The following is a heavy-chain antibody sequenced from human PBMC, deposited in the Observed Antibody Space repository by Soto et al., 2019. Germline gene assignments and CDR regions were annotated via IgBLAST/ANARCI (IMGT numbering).Heavy chain of an antibody. V-gene: IGHV3-23*01. CDR3: AKAPAFGGVIANYYYYYYMDA. J-gene: IGHJ6*03. CDR2: VTASGGGT. D-gene: IGHD3-16*02. CDR1: GFTFSSYA. Sequence: EVQLLESGGGLVQPGGSLRLSCAASGFTFSSYAMSWVRQAPGKGLEWVSAVTASGGGTYYADSVKGRFTISRDKFKNTLYLQMNSLRAEDTAVYYCAKAPAFGGVIANYYYYYYMDAWGKGTTVTVSS.